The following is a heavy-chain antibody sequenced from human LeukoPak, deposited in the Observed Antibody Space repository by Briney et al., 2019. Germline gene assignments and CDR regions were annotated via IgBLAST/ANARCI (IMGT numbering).Heavy chain of an antibody. CDR3: ARGRSTGYPYYFEY. CDR1: GYTFTSYD. V-gene: IGHV1-8*03. D-gene: IGHD5-12*01. J-gene: IGHJ4*02. Sequence: ASVNVSCKASGYTFTSYDINWVRQAPGQGLEWMGWMNPNSGSTGYAQKFQGRVTITRNTSISTAYMELSGLRSEDTAVYYCARGRSTGYPYYFEYWGRGTLVTVSS. CDR2: MNPNSGST.